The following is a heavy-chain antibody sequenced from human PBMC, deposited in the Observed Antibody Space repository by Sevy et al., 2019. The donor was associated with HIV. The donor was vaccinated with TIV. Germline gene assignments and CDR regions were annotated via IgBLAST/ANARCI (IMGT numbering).Heavy chain of an antibody. V-gene: IGHV3-48*01. J-gene: IGHJ6*02. CDR2: ISSSSSTK. Sequence: GGSLRLSCAASGFTFSSYSMNWVRQAPGKGLEWVSYISSSSSTKYYADSVKGRFTISRDNAKNSLYLQMNSLRAEDTAVYYCARERSVGIAAAGTYYYYGMDVWGQGTTVTVSS. CDR3: ARERSVGIAAAGTYYYYGMDV. D-gene: IGHD6-13*01. CDR1: GFTFSSYS.